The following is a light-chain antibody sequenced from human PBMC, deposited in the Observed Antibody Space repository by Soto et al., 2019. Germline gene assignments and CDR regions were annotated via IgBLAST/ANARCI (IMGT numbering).Light chain of an antibody. CDR1: QSISSY. J-gene: IGKJ5*01. V-gene: IGKV1-39*01. CDR3: QQSYSIPT. Sequence: DIQMTQSPSSLSASVGDRVTITCRASQSISSYLNWYQQKPGKAPKLLIYAASSLQSGVPSRFSGSVSRTDFSLDISSLQPEDFATDDCQQSYSIPTVGQGTRLEIK. CDR2: AAS.